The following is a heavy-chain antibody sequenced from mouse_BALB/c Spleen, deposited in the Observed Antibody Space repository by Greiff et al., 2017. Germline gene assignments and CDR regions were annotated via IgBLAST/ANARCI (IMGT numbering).Heavy chain of an antibody. CDR2: IAPGSGST. CDR3: ARWMVTTWAMDY. V-gene: IGHV1S41*01. J-gene: IGHJ4*01. CDR1: GYTFTSYW. Sequence: DLVKPGASVKLSCKASGYTFTSYWINWLKQRPGQGLEWIGRIAPGSGSTYYNEMFKGKATLTVDTSSSTAYIQLSSLSSEDSAVYVCARWMVTTWAMDYGGQGTSVTVAA. D-gene: IGHD2-1*01.